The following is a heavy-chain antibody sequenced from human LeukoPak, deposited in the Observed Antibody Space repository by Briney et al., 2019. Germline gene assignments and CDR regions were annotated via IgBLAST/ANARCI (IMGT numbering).Heavy chain of an antibody. Sequence: ASVKVSCKASGYTFTGYYMHWVRQAPGQGLEWMGWINPNSGGTNYAQKFQGRVTMTRDTSISTAYMELSSLRSDDTDVYYCARESSGYCPSLFDYWGQGTLVTVSS. CDR2: INPNSGGT. D-gene: IGHD3-22*01. J-gene: IGHJ4*02. V-gene: IGHV1-2*02. CDR1: GYTFTGYY. CDR3: ARESSGYCPSLFDY.